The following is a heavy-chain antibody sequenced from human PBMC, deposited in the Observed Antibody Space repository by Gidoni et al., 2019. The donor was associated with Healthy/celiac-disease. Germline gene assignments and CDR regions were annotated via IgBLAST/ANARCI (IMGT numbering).Heavy chain of an antibody. CDR3: ARDRGPNDSSGYYQYYYGMDV. J-gene: IGHJ6*02. D-gene: IGHD3-22*01. CDR2: ISSSGSTI. Sequence: EVQLVESGGGLVQPGGSLRLYWSASGFTFSSYEMNWIRQAPGKGLEWVSYISSSGSTIYYADSVKGRFTISRDNAKNSLYRQMNSLRAEDTAVYYCARDRGPNDSSGYYQYYYGMDVWGQGTTVTVSS. CDR1: GFTFSSYE. V-gene: IGHV3-48*03.